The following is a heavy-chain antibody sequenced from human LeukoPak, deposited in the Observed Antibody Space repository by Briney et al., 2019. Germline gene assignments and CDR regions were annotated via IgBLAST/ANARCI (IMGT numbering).Heavy chain of an antibody. J-gene: IGHJ4*02. CDR2: INHSGST. CDR3: ASDSSGWDRGYFGY. V-gene: IGHV4-34*01. CDR1: GGSFSGYY. D-gene: IGHD6-19*01. Sequence: SETLSLTCAVYGGSFSGYYWSWIRQPPGKGLEWIGEINHSGSTNYNPSLKSRVTMSVDTSKNQFSLKLSSVTAADTAVYYCASDSSGWDRGYFGYWGQGTLVTVSS.